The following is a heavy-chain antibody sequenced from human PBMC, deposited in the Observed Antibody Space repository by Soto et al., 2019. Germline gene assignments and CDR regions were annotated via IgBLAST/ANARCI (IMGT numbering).Heavy chain of an antibody. D-gene: IGHD3-9*01. CDR2: IYDTGST. Sequence: SETLSLTCTVSGSDITTYYWGWLRQSPGKGLEWIGHIYDTGSTTYNPSLKSRVTISVDTSNKQFSLRLTSVTAADTAVYYCARCPIDHNWFDPWGQGTLVTVSS. CDR1: GSDITTYY. CDR3: ARCPIDHNWFDP. V-gene: IGHV4-59*01. J-gene: IGHJ5*02.